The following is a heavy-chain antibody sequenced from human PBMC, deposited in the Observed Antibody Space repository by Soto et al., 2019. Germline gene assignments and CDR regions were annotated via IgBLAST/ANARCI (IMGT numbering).Heavy chain of an antibody. J-gene: IGHJ6*02. CDR1: GFTFSSYA. Sequence: GGSLRLSCAASGFTFSSYAMSWVRQAPGKGLEWVAAITGSGSNTYYADSVKGRFTISRDNSKNTLYLQMNSLRAEDTAVYYCAKDVRYSSGWYDGMDVWGQGTTVTVSS. CDR2: ITGSGSNT. D-gene: IGHD6-19*01. CDR3: AKDVRYSSGWYDGMDV. V-gene: IGHV3-23*01.